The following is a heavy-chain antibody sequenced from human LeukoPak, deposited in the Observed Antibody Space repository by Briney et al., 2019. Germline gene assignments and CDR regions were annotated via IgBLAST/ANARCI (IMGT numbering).Heavy chain of an antibody. D-gene: IGHD2-15*01. J-gene: IGHJ4*02. CDR1: GFTFSRYW. Sequence: GGSLRLSCEAYGFTFSRYWMYWVRQAPGKGLVWVSRINSDGSSTSYADSGKGRFTISRDNAKNTLYLQMNSLRAEDTAVYYCAREVGYFDYWGQGTLVTVSS. V-gene: IGHV3-74*01. CDR3: AREVGYFDY. CDR2: INSDGSST.